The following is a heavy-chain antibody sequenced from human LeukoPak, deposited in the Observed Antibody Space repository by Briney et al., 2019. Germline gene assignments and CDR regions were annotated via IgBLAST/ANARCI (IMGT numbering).Heavy chain of an antibody. CDR1: GFTFSNYA. CDR2: ISTNGGNT. V-gene: IGHV3-64D*06. CDR3: VKDLVGYSGYDFDY. D-gene: IGHD5-12*01. Sequence: PGGSLRLSCSASGFTFSNYAMHWVRQAPGKGLEYVSAISTNGGNTYYADSVKGRFTISRDNSKNTLYLQMSSLRAEDTAVYYCVKDLVGYSGYDFDYWGQGTLVTVSS. J-gene: IGHJ4*02.